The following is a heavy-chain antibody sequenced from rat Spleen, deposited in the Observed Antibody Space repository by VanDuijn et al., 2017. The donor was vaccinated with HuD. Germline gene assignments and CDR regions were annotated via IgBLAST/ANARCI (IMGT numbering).Heavy chain of an antibody. D-gene: IGHD4-3*01. J-gene: IGHJ2*01. CDR3: ARQEWIIRGTGSSFDY. CDR1: GFTFNNYW. Sequence: EVQLVESGGGLVQPGRSLKLSCVASGFTFNNYWMTWIRQAPTKCLEWVASISPSGGSTYYRDSVKGRFTISRDNAKSTLYLQMDSLRSEDTATYYCARQEWIIRGTGSSFDYWGQGVMVTVSS. CDR2: ISPSGGST. V-gene: IGHV5-31*01.